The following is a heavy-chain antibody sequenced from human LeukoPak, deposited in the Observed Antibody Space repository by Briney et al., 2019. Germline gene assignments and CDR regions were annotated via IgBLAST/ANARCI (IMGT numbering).Heavy chain of an antibody. J-gene: IGHJ4*02. Sequence: GESLKISCKGSGYSFTSYWIGWVRQMPGKGLEWMGIIYPGDSDTRYSPSFQGQVTISADKSISTAYLQWSSLKASDTAMYYCALSWNLIAAAADYFDYWGQGTLVTVSS. V-gene: IGHV5-51*01. D-gene: IGHD6-13*01. CDR1: GYSFTSYW. CDR2: IYPGDSDT. CDR3: ALSWNLIAAAADYFDY.